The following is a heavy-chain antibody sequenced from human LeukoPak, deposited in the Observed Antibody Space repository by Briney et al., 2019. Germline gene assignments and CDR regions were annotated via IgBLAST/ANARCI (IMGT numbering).Heavy chain of an antibody. V-gene: IGHV4-39*02. CDR3: AKDHGSWSNWFDP. CDR1: GGSISSSGYY. CDR2: IYYSGST. Sequence: SSETLSLTCTVSGGSISSSGYYWGWIRQPPGKGLEWIASIYYSGSTYYNPSLKSRVTISVDTSKNQLSLKLSSLTAADTAVYYCAKDHGSWSNWFDPWGQGTLVTVSS. J-gene: IGHJ5*02. D-gene: IGHD6-13*01.